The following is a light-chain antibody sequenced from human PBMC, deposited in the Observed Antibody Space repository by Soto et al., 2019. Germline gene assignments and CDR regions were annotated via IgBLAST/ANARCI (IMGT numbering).Light chain of an antibody. Sequence: DIQMTQSPSTLSASVGDRVTITCRASQSISNWLAWYQQKPGKAPKLLIYRASTLESGVPSRFSGSGSGTEFTLIISSLQPDDFSTYYCQQYISVSLLTFGGGTKVEIK. CDR3: QQYISVSLLT. CDR2: RAS. V-gene: IGKV1-5*03. J-gene: IGKJ4*01. CDR1: QSISNW.